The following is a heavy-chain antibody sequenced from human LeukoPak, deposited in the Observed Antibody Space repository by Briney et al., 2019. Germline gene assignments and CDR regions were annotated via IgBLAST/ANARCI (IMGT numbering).Heavy chain of an antibody. V-gene: IGHV3-20*04. CDR1: GFTFDDYG. CDR2: INWNGGST. Sequence: GGSLRLSCAASGFTFDDYGMSWVRQAPGKGLEWVSSINWNGGSTGYADSVKGRFTISRDNAKNSLYLQMNSLRAEDTAVYYCARDRGGMVRGAPFDYWGQGTLVTVSS. D-gene: IGHD3-10*01. CDR3: ARDRGGMVRGAPFDY. J-gene: IGHJ4*02.